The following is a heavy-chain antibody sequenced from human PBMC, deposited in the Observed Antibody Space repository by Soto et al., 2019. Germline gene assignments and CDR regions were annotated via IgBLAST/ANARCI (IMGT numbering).Heavy chain of an antibody. D-gene: IGHD2-8*01. CDR2: INAGNGNT. J-gene: IGHJ6*02. Sequence: QVQLVQSGAEVKKPGASVKVSCKASGYTFTSYAMHWVRQAPGQRLEWMGWINAGNGNTKYSQNLQGRVTMTIDTSTSTAYMELRSLTSDDTAVYYCAKNGQPPYYYYGLDVWGQGTTVTVSS. CDR3: AKNGQPPYYYYGLDV. V-gene: IGHV1-3*01. CDR1: GYTFTSYA.